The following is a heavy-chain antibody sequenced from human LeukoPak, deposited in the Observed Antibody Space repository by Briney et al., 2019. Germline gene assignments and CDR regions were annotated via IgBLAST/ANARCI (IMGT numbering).Heavy chain of an antibody. CDR1: GYTFTVYY. V-gene: IGHV1-2*02. CDR2: INCNSGDR. CDR3: ARDFLGFWSGYDY. J-gene: IGHJ4*02. D-gene: IGHD3-3*01. Sequence: ASLKVSFKASGYTFTVYYIHWVRQAPGQGLEWMGWINCNSGDRNYSQNFQGRVTMTRDNSISTAYMELSGLRSDDTAVYYCARDFLGFWSGYDYWGQGTLVSVSS.